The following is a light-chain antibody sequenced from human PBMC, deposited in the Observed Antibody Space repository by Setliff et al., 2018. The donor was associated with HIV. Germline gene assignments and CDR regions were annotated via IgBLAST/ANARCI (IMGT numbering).Light chain of an antibody. J-gene: IGKJ1*01. CDR2: GAS. Sequence: EIVVTQSPATLSLSPGERATLSCRASQSVSTDLAWYQQIPGQGPRLLIYGASTRATGIPARFNGSGSGTAFTLTISSVQSEDFAVYHCQQYNNWPRTVGQGTKVDIK. CDR3: QQYNNWPRT. CDR1: QSVSTD. V-gene: IGKV3-15*01.